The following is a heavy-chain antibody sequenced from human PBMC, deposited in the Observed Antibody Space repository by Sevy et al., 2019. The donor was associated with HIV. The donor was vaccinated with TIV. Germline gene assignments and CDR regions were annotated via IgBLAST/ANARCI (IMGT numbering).Heavy chain of an antibody. Sequence: GGSLRLSCAASGFTFSNYFINWVRQAPGKGLEWVSSISSGSSYIFYADSVKGRFTISSDKAKNSLYLHMNSLRAEDPAVYYCARGDYYGSLYYFDYWGPGTLVTVSS. CDR2: ISSGSSYI. CDR3: ARGDYYGSLYYFDY. V-gene: IGHV3-21*01. J-gene: IGHJ4*02. CDR1: GFTFSNYF. D-gene: IGHD3-10*01.